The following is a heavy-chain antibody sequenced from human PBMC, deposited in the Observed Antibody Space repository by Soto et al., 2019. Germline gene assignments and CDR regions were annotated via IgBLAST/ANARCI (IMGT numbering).Heavy chain of an antibody. V-gene: IGHV3-30-3*01. CDR2: ISYDGSNK. CDR1: GFTFSSYA. D-gene: IGHD5-18*01. J-gene: IGHJ6*02. CDR3: ARVRGVDTAMVGVGLGYYYYYGMDV. Sequence: PGGSLRLSCAASGFTFSSYAMHWVRQAPGKGLEWVAVISYDGSNKYYADSVKGRFTISRDNSKNTLYLQMNSLRAEDTAVYYCARVRGVDTAMVGVGLGYYYYYGMDVWGQGTTVTVSS.